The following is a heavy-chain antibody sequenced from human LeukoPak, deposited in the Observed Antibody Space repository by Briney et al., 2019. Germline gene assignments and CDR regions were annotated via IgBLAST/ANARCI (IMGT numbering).Heavy chain of an antibody. Sequence: SVTVSFKASGCTFIIYAISWVRQAPGQGLEWMGGIIPIFGTANYAQKFQGRVTITADESTSTAYMELSSLRSEDTAVYYCARDSDYGVVTAILRDWGQGTLVTVSS. CDR1: GCTFIIYA. J-gene: IGHJ4*02. D-gene: IGHD2-21*02. CDR3: ARDSDYGVVTAILRD. CDR2: IIPIFGTA. V-gene: IGHV1-69*13.